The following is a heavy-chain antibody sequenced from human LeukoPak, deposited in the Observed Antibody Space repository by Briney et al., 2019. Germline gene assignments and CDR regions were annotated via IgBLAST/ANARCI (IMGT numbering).Heavy chain of an antibody. J-gene: IGHJ4*02. D-gene: IGHD2-21*02. Sequence: GGSLRLSCAASGFTLSSYWMHWVRQAPGKGLEWVSRISSDGSITTYADSVKGRFTISRDNAKNTLYLQMNSLRAEDTAVYYCARFAVVETAIWGQGTLVTVSS. CDR3: ARFAVVETAI. CDR1: GFTLSSYW. CDR2: ISSDGSIT. V-gene: IGHV3-74*01.